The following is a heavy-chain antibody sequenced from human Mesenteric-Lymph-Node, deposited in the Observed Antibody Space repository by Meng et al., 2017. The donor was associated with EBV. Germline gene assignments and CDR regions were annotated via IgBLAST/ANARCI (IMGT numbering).Heavy chain of an antibody. V-gene: IGHV3-43D*03. CDR3: AKQSGYDLSN. D-gene: IGHD5-12*01. CDR1: GVTFDDYV. Sequence: EVLMVESWGVWVPLGGSLRLSCAASGVTFDDYVMHLVRQPPGKGLEWVSLIHWDGENTDYADSVRGRFTISRDNSKNSLYLQMNSLGAEDTALYFCAKQSGYDLSNWGQGTLVTVSS. CDR2: IHWDGENT. J-gene: IGHJ4*02.